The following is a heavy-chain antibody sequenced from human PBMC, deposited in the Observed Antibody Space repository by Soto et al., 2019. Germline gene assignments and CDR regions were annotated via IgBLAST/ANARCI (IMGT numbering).Heavy chain of an antibody. D-gene: IGHD6-19*01. Sequence: SETLSLTCAVVGDSLRGQSWNWIRQSPGKGLEWIGERDQSGGTNYNPSLMSRAIISEHTSKNQFSLTLTSVTAEDTAVYYCAREDSYGWSGESLDVWGQGTPVT. CDR2: RDQSGGT. J-gene: IGHJ6*02. V-gene: IGHV4-34*01. CDR1: GDSLRGQS. CDR3: AREDSYGWSGESLDV.